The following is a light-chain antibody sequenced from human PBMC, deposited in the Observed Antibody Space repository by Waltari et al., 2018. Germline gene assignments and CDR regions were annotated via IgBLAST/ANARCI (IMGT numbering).Light chain of an antibody. CDR1: SGHTSNI. CDR3: QTGGHGTWV. J-gene: IGLJ3*02. V-gene: IGLV4-69*01. Sequence: QLVLTQSPSASASLGASVRLTCTLDSGHTSNIIAWHQQQPEKGPRYLMKVNSDGSHSKGDELPDRFSGSGSGAEPYLTISNVQSEDEADYYCQTGGHGTWVFGGGTKLTVL. CDR2: VNSDGSH.